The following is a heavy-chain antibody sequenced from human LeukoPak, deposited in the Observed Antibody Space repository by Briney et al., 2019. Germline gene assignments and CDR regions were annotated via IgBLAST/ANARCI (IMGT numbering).Heavy chain of an antibody. D-gene: IGHD5-12*01. CDR1: GSSISSGGYY. V-gene: IGHV4-31*03. CDR2: IHYSGGT. Sequence: SETLSLTRTVSGSSISSGGYYWSWIRQHPGKGPEWIGNIHYSGGTYGNPSLKSRATMSVDTSKNQFSLRLTSVTAADTAVYYCARDQGGYGSFDNWGQGTLVTVSS. CDR3: ARDQGGYGSFDN. J-gene: IGHJ4*02.